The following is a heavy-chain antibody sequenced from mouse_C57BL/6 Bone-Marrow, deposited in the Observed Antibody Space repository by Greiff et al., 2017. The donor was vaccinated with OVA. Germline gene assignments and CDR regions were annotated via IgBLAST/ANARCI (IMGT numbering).Heavy chain of an antibody. Sequence: EVQLQQSGPELVKPGASVKIPCKASGYTFTDYNMDWVKQSHGKSLEWIGDINPNNGGTIYNQKFKGKATLTVDKSSSTAYMELRSLTSADTAVYYSARDDYNGCAMDSWGQGTSVTVSS. CDR2: INPNNGGT. D-gene: IGHD2-4*01. J-gene: IGHJ4*01. CDR1: GYTFTDYN. CDR3: ARDDYNGCAMDS. V-gene: IGHV1-18*01.